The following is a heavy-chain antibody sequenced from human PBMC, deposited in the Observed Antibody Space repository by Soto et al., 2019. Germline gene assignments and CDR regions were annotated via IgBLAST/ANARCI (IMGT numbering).Heavy chain of an antibody. CDR2: IYWDDDK. J-gene: IGHJ4*02. V-gene: IGHV2-5*02. Sequence: QITLNESGPTQVKPRQNLTLTCTFSGFSLTTSGVGVGWIRQSPGKAPEWLALIYWDDDKRYSPSLKSRLTITKDTYKNQMVLTMADLDPADTATYYCAHRVLRTVFGLVTTTAIYFDFWGQGTPVAVSS. D-gene: IGHD3-3*01. CDR1: GFSLTTSGVG. CDR3: AHRVLRTVFGLVTTTAIYFDF.